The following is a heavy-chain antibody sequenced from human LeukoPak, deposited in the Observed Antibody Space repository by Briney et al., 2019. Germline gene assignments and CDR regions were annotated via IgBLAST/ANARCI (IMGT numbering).Heavy chain of an antibody. V-gene: IGHV5-51*01. D-gene: IGHD4-23*01. CDR3: AVGGLRDFHY. Sequence: GESLKISCKGSGYSFTSYWIGWVRQMPGRGLEWMGIIYPGDSDTKYSPFFQGQVTISADKSVSTAYLQWSSLKASDTAMYYCAVGGLRDFHYWGQGTLVSVSS. CDR1: GYSFTSYW. CDR2: IYPGDSDT. J-gene: IGHJ4*02.